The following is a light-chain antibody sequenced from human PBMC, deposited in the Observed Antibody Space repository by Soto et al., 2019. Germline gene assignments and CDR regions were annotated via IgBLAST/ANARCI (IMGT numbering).Light chain of an antibody. J-gene: IGKJ1*01. V-gene: IGKV1-6*01. CDR2: AAS. CDR1: QGIRND. Sequence: AIPMTQSPSSLSASVGDIVTISCRASQGIRNDLAWYQQKPGKAPKLLIFAASNLQSGVPSRFSGSGSGTDFTLTISRLQPEDFATYYGLQLYNFPWTFGQRTKVEIK. CDR3: LQLYNFPWT.